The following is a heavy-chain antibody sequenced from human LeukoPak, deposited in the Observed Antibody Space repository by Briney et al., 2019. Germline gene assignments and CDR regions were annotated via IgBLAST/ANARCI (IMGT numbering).Heavy chain of an antibody. CDR3: ARESGDDGFDI. Sequence: GGSLRLSCAASAFTFSNFNIHWVRQAPGKGLEWVSSISSRGSYLYYIDSVKGRFTISRGNAKNSLDLQMNSLRAEDTAVYYCARESGDDGFDIWGQGTTVTVSS. V-gene: IGHV3-21*01. J-gene: IGHJ3*02. D-gene: IGHD3-10*01. CDR1: AFTFSNFN. CDR2: ISSRGSYL.